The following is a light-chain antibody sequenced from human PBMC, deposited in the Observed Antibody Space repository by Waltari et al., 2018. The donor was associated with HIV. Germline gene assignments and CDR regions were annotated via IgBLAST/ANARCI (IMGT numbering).Light chain of an antibody. V-gene: IGKV3-11*01. CDR1: QNVSSY. J-gene: IGKJ1*01. Sequence: EIVFTQSPATLSLSPGERATLSCRASQNVSSYLAWYQQKPGQAPRLLIYEASNRATGIPDRFSGSGSGTDFTLNISSLEPEDFAVYYCQQRSNWPPTFGQGTKVEIK. CDR2: EAS. CDR3: QQRSNWPPT.